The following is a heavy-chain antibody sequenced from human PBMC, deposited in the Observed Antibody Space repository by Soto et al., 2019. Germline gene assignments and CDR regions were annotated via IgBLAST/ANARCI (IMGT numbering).Heavy chain of an antibody. D-gene: IGHD7-27*01. CDR1: GDSVTSGSYY. J-gene: IGHJ6*02. CDR2: ISYTGRT. Sequence: NPSETLSLTCIVSGDSVTSGSYYWTWLRQPPGEGLEWIGYISYTGRTKYNPSLQSRVTISVDTSKNDFSLNLSSVTAADTAVYFCAREWGLLPYYVMNVWGHGTAVTVSS. V-gene: IGHV4-61*03. CDR3: AREWGLLPYYVMNV.